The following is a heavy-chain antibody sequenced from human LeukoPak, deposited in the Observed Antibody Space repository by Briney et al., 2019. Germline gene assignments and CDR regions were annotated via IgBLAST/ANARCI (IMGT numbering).Heavy chain of an antibody. CDR2: ISRSSSAI. CDR1: VITFRSYS. J-gene: IGHJ4*02. Sequence: GGSLRLSCAASVITFRSYSMNWVRQAPGKGLEWVSYISRSSSAIYYANSVKGRFTISRDNAKNSLYLQMNSLRDEDTAVYYCARVADCGGDCYPTLDCWGQGTLVTVSS. CDR3: ARVADCGGDCYPTLDC. D-gene: IGHD2-21*02. V-gene: IGHV3-48*02.